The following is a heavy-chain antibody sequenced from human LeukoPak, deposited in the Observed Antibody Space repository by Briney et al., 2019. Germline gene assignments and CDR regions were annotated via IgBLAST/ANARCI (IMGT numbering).Heavy chain of an antibody. D-gene: IGHD1-26*01. J-gene: IGHJ4*02. CDR1: GFTFSSYS. CDR3: AKATGALFRLDY. V-gene: IGHV3-21*01. CDR2: ISSSSSYI. Sequence: KPGGSLRLSCAASGFTFSSYSMNWVRQAPGKGLEWVSSISSSSSYIYYADSVKGRFTISRDNAKNTLYLQMNSLRAEDTAVYYCAKATGALFRLDYWGQGTLVTVSS.